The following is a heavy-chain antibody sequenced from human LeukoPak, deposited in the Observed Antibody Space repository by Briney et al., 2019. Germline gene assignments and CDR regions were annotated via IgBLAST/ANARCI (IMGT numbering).Heavy chain of an antibody. CDR1: GFTFSSYG. J-gene: IGHJ4*02. Sequence: GRSLRLSCAASGFTFSSYGMHWVRQAPGKGLEWVAVISYDGSNKYYADSVKGRFTISRDNSKNTLYLQMNSLRAEDTGVHYCAKRGIAAAAPDYWGQGTLVTVSS. CDR2: ISYDGSNK. D-gene: IGHD6-13*01. V-gene: IGHV3-30*18. CDR3: AKRGIAAAAPDY.